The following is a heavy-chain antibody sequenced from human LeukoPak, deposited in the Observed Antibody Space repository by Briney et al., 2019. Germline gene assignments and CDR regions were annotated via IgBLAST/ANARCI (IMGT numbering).Heavy chain of an antibody. CDR3: AKDPGYCSGGSCYYSDY. CDR1: GFTFSSYA. J-gene: IGHJ4*02. CDR2: ISGSGGST. V-gene: IGHV3-23*01. D-gene: IGHD2-15*01. Sequence: PGGSLRLSCAASGFTFSSYAMSWVRQAPGKGLEWVSAISGSGGSTYYADSVKGRFTISRDNSKNTLYLQMNSLRAEDTAVYYCAKDPGYCSGGSCYYSDYWGQGTLVTVSS.